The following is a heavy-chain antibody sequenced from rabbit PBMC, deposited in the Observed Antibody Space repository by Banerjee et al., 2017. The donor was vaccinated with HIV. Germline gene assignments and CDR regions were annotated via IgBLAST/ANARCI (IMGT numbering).Heavy chain of an antibody. CDR2: IYTGSSGST. Sequence: QSLEESGGDLVKPGASLTLTCTASGFSFSTTYWICWVRQAPGKGLEWIGCIYTGSSGSTYYASWAKGRFTISKTSSTTVTLQLNSLTAADTATYFCARGGDYFNLWGQGTLVTVS. CDR3: ARGGDYFNL. J-gene: IGHJ4*01. V-gene: IGHV1S40*01. D-gene: IGHD2-1*01. CDR1: GFSFSTTYW.